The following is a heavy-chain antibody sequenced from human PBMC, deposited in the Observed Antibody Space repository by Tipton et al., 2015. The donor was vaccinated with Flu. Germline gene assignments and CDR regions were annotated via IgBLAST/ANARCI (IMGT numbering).Heavy chain of an antibody. V-gene: IGHV3-33*01. Sequence: SLRLSCAASGFTFSRYGMHWVRQAPGRGLEWVAIIWFDGSNQHYSGSVKGRFTISRDNTKNTLFLQMNGLRGEDTAVYYCARATYGSGTNAYYGLDVWGQGTTVTVSS. CDR3: ARATYGSGTNAYYGLDV. J-gene: IGHJ6*02. CDR1: GFTFSRYG. D-gene: IGHD3-10*01. CDR2: IWFDGSNQ.